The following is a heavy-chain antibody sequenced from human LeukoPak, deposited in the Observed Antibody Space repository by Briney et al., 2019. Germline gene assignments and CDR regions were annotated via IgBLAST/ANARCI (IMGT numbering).Heavy chain of an antibody. J-gene: IGHJ6*03. V-gene: IGHV4-59*01. CDR2: IYYSGST. Sequence: SETLSLTCTVSGGSISSYYWSWIRQPPGKGLEWIGYIYYSGSTNYNPSLKSRVTISVDTSKNQFSLKLSSVTAADTAVYYCARAASFAGYSSGWWFRNYYMDVWGKGTTVTVSS. CDR3: ARAASFAGYSSGWWFRNYYMDV. CDR1: GGSISSYY. D-gene: IGHD6-19*01.